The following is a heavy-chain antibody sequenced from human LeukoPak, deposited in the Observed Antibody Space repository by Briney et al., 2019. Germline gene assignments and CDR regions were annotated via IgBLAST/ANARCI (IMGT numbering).Heavy chain of an antibody. Sequence: PSETLSLTCTVSGGSISTYYWSWIRQPPGKGLEWIGYIYYSGSTNYNPSLKSRVTISVDTSKNQFSLKLSSVTAADTAVYYCARHGVVGASDYWGQGTLVTVSS. CDR1: GGSISTYY. CDR3: ARHGVVGASDY. V-gene: IGHV4-59*08. J-gene: IGHJ4*02. CDR2: IYYSGST. D-gene: IGHD1-26*01.